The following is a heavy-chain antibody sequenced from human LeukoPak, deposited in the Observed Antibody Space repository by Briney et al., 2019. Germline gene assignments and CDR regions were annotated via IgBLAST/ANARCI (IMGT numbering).Heavy chain of an antibody. V-gene: IGHV1-69*04. J-gene: IGHJ4*02. CDR1: GGTFSSSA. Sequence: ASVKVSCKTSGGTFSSSAITWVRQAPGQGLEWMGRIIPVLNITTYAQKFQGRVTITADTSTSTVYMELSSLRSEETAVYYCARSLWPEDFWGQGTLVTVSS. D-gene: IGHD2-21*01. CDR2: IIPVLNIT. CDR3: ARSLWPEDF.